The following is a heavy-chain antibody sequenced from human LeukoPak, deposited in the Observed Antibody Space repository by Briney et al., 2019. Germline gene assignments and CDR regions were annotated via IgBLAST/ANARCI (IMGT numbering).Heavy chain of an antibody. Sequence: GESLKISCKGSGYSFTSYWIAWVRQMPGKGLERMGIVYPGDSDTRYSPSFQGQVTISVDKSLSTAYLQWNSLKASDTAMFYCARRGYCSGDGCFSHAFDIWGQGTVVTVSS. D-gene: IGHD2-15*01. V-gene: IGHV5-51*01. CDR3: ARRGYCSGDGCFSHAFDI. CDR1: GYSFTSYW. CDR2: VYPGDSDT. J-gene: IGHJ3*02.